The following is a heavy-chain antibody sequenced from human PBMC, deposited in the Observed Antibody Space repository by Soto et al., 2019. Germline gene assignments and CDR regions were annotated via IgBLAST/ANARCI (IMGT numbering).Heavy chain of an antibody. CDR3: AKGNSWSPALVLDI. Sequence: GGSLRLSCAASGFTFSSYAMNWVRQAPGKGLEWVSAISGSGGSTYYADFVKGRFTISRDSSKNTLYLQMNSLRAEDTAVYYCAKGNSWSPALVLDIWGQGTMVTVS. J-gene: IGHJ3*02. CDR2: ISGSGGST. V-gene: IGHV3-23*01. CDR1: GFTFSSYA. D-gene: IGHD1-7*01.